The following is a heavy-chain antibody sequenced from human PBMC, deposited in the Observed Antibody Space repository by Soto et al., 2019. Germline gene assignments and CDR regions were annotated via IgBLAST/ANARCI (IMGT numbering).Heavy chain of an antibody. D-gene: IGHD7-27*01. V-gene: IGHV1-3*02. J-gene: IGHJ3*02. Sequence: EASVNVSCKASVYTFTSYDMHWVRQAPGQRLEWMGWSNAGNGNTKYSQEFQGRVTITRDTSASTAYMELSSLRSEDMAVYYCAREAGDGAFDIWGQGTMVTVSS. CDR3: AREAGDGAFDI. CDR1: VYTFTSYD. CDR2: SNAGNGNT.